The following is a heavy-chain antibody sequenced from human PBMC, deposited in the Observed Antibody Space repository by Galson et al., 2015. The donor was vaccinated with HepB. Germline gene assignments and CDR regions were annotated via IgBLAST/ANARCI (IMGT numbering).Heavy chain of an antibody. V-gene: IGHV3-23*01. CDR3: APDPTRSPTVTRPGGY. D-gene: IGHD4-17*01. CDR2: ISGSGGST. Sequence: SLRLSCAASGFTFSSYAMSWVRQAPGKGLEWVSAISGSGGSTYYADSVKGRFTISRDNSKNTLYLQMNSLRAEDTAVYYCAPDPTRSPTVTRPGGYWGQGTLVTVSS. J-gene: IGHJ4*02. CDR1: GFTFSSYA.